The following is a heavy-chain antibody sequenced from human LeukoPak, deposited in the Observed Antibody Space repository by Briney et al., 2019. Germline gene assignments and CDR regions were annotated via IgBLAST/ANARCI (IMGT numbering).Heavy chain of an antibody. CDR3: ARRYYYYYYMDV. J-gene: IGHJ6*03. CDR2: INHSGST. Sequence: SETLSLTCAVYGGSFSGYYWSWIRQPPGKGLEWIGEINHSGSTNYNPSLKSRVTISVDTSKNQFFLKLSSVTAADTAVYYCARRYYYYYYMDVWGKGTTVTVSS. V-gene: IGHV4-34*01. CDR1: GGSFSGYY.